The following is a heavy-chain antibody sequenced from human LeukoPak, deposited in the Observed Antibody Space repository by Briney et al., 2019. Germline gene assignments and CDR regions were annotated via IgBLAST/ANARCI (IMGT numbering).Heavy chain of an antibody. CDR3: ARDRKNYGGKNNWFDP. D-gene: IGHD4-23*01. CDR1: GGTFSSYA. V-gene: IGHV1-69*13. Sequence: SVKVSCKASGGTFSSYAISWVRQAPGQGLEWMGGIIPIFGTANYAQKFQGRVTITADESTSTAYMELSSLRSEDTAVYYCARDRKNYGGKNNWFDPWGQGTLVTVSP. CDR2: IIPIFGTA. J-gene: IGHJ5*02.